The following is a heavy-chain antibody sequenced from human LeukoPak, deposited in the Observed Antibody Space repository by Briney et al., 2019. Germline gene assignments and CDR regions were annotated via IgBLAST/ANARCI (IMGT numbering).Heavy chain of an antibody. J-gene: IGHJ4*02. D-gene: IGHD6-6*01. CDR2: ISSSSSTI. V-gene: IGHV3-48*04. CDR1: GFIFSSYG. Sequence: PGQSLRLSCAASGFIFSSYGMNWVRQAPGKGLEWVSYISSSSSTIYYADSVKGRFTISRDNAKNSLYLQMNSLRAEDTAVYYCAAFPTQLVPSYWGQGTLVTVSS. CDR3: AAFPTQLVPSY.